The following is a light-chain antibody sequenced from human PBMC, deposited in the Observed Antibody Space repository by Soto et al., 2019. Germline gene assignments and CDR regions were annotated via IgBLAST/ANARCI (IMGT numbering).Light chain of an antibody. CDR2: DDN. J-gene: IGLJ3*02. CDR1: SSNIGNNA. CDR3: AAWDDSLNGPV. Sequence: QSVLTQSPSVSAAPGQKVTISCSGSSSNIGNNAVNWYQQLPGKAPKLLIHDDNRESSGVSHRFSGSNSGTSASLAISDLQSEDEAHYYCAAWDDSLNGPVFGGGTKLTVL. V-gene: IGLV1-36*01.